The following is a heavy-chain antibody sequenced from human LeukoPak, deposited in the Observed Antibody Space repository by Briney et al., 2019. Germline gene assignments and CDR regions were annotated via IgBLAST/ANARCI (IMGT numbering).Heavy chain of an antibody. D-gene: IGHD6-13*01. Sequence: PGRSLRLSCAASGFTFDDYAMHWVRQAPGKGLEWVSGISWNSGSIGYADSVKGQFTISRDNAKNSLYLQMNSLRAEDTALYYCAKDTHIAAAGNFDYWGQGTLVTVSS. J-gene: IGHJ4*02. CDR3: AKDTHIAAAGNFDY. V-gene: IGHV3-9*01. CDR1: GFTFDDYA. CDR2: ISWNSGSI.